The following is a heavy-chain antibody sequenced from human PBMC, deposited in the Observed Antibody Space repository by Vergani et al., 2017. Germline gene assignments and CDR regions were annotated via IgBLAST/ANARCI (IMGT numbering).Heavy chain of an antibody. D-gene: IGHD3-10*01. CDR1: GGSINPSSSF. CDR2: INYVGRT. CDR3: ARGRGDNWDFDL. V-gene: IGHV4-39*01. Sequence: QLQLQESGPGLVKPSEPLSLICTVSGGSINPSSSFWGWIRQSPGKGLEWIGSINYVGRTFYIPSLQSRATVFVDTSKNQFSLNLTSETAADTAVYYCARGRGDNWDFDLWGRGTLVTVSS. J-gene: IGHJ2*01.